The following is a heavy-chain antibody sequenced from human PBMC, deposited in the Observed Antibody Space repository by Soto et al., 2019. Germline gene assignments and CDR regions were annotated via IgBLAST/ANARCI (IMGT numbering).Heavy chain of an antibody. J-gene: IGHJ4*02. CDR3: VRACKVNSYGYFY. D-gene: IGHD5-18*01. CDR1: GLTFTTYN. Sequence: EVQLVESGGGLVQPGGSLRLSCTVSGLTFTTYNFNWVRQAPGKGLEWISFINPGSTTRHYADSVKGRFTISRDNAKNSLYLQMNSLTDADAAVYYCVRACKVNSYGYFYWGQGTRVTVSS. CDR2: INPGSTTR. V-gene: IGHV3-48*02.